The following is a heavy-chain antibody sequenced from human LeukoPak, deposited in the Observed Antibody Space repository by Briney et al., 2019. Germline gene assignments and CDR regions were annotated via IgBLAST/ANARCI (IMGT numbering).Heavy chain of an antibody. D-gene: IGHD3-10*01. CDR1: GGSISSYY. Sequence: SETLSLTCTVSGGSISSYYWSWIRQPAGKGLEWIGRIYTSGSTNYNPSLRSRLTISLDTSKNQFSLKLSSVTAADTAVYYCARLTMFRGVIYGTDWHSDLWGRGTLVTVSS. CDR3: ARLTMFRGVIYGTDWHSDL. CDR2: IYTSGST. V-gene: IGHV4-4*07. J-gene: IGHJ2*01.